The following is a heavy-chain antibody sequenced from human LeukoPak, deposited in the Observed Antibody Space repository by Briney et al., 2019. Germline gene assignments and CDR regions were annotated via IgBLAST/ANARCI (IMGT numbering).Heavy chain of an antibody. CDR1: GYTFTGYY. J-gene: IGHJ4*02. D-gene: IGHD5-12*01. V-gene: IGHV1-2*02. Sequence: ASVKVSCEASGYTFTGYYMHWVRQAPGQGLEWMGWINPNSGGTSYAQKFQGRVTMTRDTSTSTVYMELSSLRSEDTAVYYCAREGYSGYDEDYWGQGTLVTVSS. CDR2: INPNSGGT. CDR3: AREGYSGYDEDY.